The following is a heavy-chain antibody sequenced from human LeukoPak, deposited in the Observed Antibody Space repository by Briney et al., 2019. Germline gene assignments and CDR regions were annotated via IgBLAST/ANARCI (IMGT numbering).Heavy chain of an antibody. D-gene: IGHD2-8*02. Sequence: SQTLSLTCAIFGDSVSSNSAAWNWIRQSPSRGLEWLGRTYYRSKWYNDYAVSVKSRITINPDTSKNQFSLQLSSVTPEDTAVYYCARILGMASLDAFDVWGQGTMVTVSS. V-gene: IGHV6-1*01. CDR2: TYYRSKWYN. CDR3: ARILGMASLDAFDV. J-gene: IGHJ3*01. CDR1: GDSVSSNSAA.